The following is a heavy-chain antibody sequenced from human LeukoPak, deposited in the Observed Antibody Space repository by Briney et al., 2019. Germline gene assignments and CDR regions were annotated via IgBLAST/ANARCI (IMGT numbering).Heavy chain of an antibody. Sequence: GSLRLSCVASGFTFSSNGMHWVRQAPGKGLEWVTFIQYDGSKKYYADSVKGRFTISRDNSKNTLYLEMNSLRAEDTAVYYCARERSGNYYMDVWGKGTTVTISS. CDR2: IQYDGSKK. CDR1: GFTFSSNG. CDR3: ARERSGNYYMDV. J-gene: IGHJ6*03. D-gene: IGHD3-10*01. V-gene: IGHV3-30*02.